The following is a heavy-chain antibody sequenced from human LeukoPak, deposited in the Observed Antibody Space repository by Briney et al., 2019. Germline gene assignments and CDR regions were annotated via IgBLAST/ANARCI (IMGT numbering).Heavy chain of an antibody. D-gene: IGHD2-15*01. J-gene: IGHJ4*02. CDR3: ARGTYCSGGSCYDL. CDR1: GGSISSGGYY. V-gene: IGHV4-31*03. CDR2: IYYSGST. Sequence: SGTLSLTCTVSGGSISSGGYYWSWIRQHPGKGLEWIGYIYYSGSTYYNPSLKSRVTISVDTSKNQFSLKLSSVTAADTAVYYCARGTYCSGGSCYDLWGQGTLVTVSS.